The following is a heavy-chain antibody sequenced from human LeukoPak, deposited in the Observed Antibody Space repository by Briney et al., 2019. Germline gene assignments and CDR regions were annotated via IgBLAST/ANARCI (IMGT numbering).Heavy chain of an antibody. D-gene: IGHD3-3*01. CDR1: GFTFSRYS. V-gene: IGHV3-21*06. CDR2: ISISSNYI. CDR3: ARGPRLGVVGRDAFDI. Sequence: GGSLRLSCAASGFTFSRYSMSWVRQAPGKGLEWVSSISISSNYIYYADSLKGRFTISRDNAKNSLYLQVNSLRAEDTAVYYCARGPRLGVVGRDAFDIWGQGTMVTVSS. J-gene: IGHJ3*02.